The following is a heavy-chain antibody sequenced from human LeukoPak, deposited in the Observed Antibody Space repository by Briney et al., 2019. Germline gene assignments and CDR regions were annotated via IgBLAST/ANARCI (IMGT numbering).Heavy chain of an antibody. Sequence: SETLSLTCTVSGGSISSYYWGWIRQPPGKGLEWIGSIYYSGSTYYNPSLKSRVTISVDTSKNQFSLKLSSVTAADTAVYYCARRAYCSSTSCSSLSYYYYYYYMDVWGKGTTVTVSS. CDR1: GGSISSYY. V-gene: IGHV4-39*01. J-gene: IGHJ6*03. CDR2: IYYSGST. D-gene: IGHD2-2*01. CDR3: ARRAYCSSTSCSSLSYYYYYYYMDV.